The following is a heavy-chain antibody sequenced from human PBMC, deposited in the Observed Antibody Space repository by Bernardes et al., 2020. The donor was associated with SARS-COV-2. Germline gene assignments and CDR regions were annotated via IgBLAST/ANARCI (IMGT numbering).Heavy chain of an antibody. CDR3: SHRFGFWSGLG. Sequence: SGPTLANPTQTRTLTCTFSGFSLRTGGVGVGWIRQPPGKALEWHALLYRDDDKRYSPSLKSRLTITKDTSKDQVVLTMTTMDPVDTATYCCSHRFGFWSGLGWGQGTLVTVSS. J-gene: IGHJ4*02. CDR1: GFSLRTGGVG. V-gene: IGHV2-5*02. CDR2: LYRDDDK. D-gene: IGHD3-3*01.